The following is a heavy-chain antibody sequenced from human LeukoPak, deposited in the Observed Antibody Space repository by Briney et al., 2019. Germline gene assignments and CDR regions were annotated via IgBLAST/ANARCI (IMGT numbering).Heavy chain of an antibody. CDR1: GGSISSYY. CDR3: ARHRRASYYYFYMDV. CDR2: IYTSGSN. J-gene: IGHJ6*03. Sequence: PSETLSLTCTVSGGSISSYYWSWIWQPPGKGLEWIGYIYTSGSNNYNPSLKSRVPISVDTSKNQLSLKLSSVTTADTAVYYCARHRRASYYYFYMDVWGKGTTVTVSS. V-gene: IGHV4-4*09.